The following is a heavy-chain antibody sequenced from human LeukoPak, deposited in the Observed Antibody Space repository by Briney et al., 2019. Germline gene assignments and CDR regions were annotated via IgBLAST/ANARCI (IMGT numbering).Heavy chain of an antibody. D-gene: IGHD2-2*01. V-gene: IGHV1-18*01. J-gene: IGHJ4*02. CDR3: ARFWAYCSSTSCYYYFDY. CDR1: GYTFPSYG. CDR2: ISAYNGNT. Sequence: GALVKVSCKASGYTFPSYGISWVRQAPGQGLEWMGWISAYNGNTNYAQKLQGRVTMTTDTSTSTAYMELRSLRSDDTAVYYCARFWAYCSSTSCYYYFDYWGQGTLVTVSS.